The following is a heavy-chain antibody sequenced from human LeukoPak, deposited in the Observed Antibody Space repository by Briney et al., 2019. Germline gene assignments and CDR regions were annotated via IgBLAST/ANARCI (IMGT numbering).Heavy chain of an antibody. Sequence: SETLSLTCAVYGGSFSGYYWSWIRQPPGKGLEWIGEINHSGSTNYNPSLKSRVTISVDTSKNQFSLKLSSVTAADTAVYYCARGLRGHYGSGSYYKGGVYFDYWGEQALVIVSS. CDR3: ARGLRGHYGSGSYYKGGVYFDY. CDR1: GGSFSGYY. V-gene: IGHV4-34*01. CDR2: INHSGST. J-gene: IGHJ4*02. D-gene: IGHD3-10*01.